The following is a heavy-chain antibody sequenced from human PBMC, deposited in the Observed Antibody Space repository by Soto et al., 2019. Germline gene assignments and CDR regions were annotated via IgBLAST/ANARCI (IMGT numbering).Heavy chain of an antibody. Sequence: SETLSLTCTVSGSSISSYYWSWIRQPPGKGLEWIGYIYYSGSTNYNPSLKSRVTISVDTSKNQFSLKLSSVTAADTAVYYCMLGSGWKDFDYWGQGTLVTVSS. V-gene: IGHV4-59*08. CDR1: GSSISSYY. CDR3: MLGSGWKDFDY. J-gene: IGHJ4*02. D-gene: IGHD3-22*01. CDR2: IYYSGST.